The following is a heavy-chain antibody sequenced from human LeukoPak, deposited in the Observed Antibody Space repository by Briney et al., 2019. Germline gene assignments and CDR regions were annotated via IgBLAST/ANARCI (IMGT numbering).Heavy chain of an antibody. CDR2: IRRKANAGTT. V-gene: IGHV3-49*04. Sequence: PGGSLRLSCTAFGFTFGDYAMSWVRQAPGKGPEWVGFIRRKANAGTTEYAASVKGRFTTSRDDSKSIAYLQMNSLKTEDTAVYYCTSGLYYDSWSDLFDYWGQGTLVTVSS. CDR1: GFTFGDYA. CDR3: TSGLYYDSWSDLFDY. J-gene: IGHJ4*02. D-gene: IGHD3-3*01.